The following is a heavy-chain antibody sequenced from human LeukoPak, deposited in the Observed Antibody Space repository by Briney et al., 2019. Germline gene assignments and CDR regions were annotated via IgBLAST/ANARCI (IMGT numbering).Heavy chain of an antibody. CDR1: GFTFSNYW. D-gene: IGHD3-22*01. Sequence: PGGSLRLSCVASGFTFSNYWMLWVRQAPGKGLMWVSLISTDGNSTRYAESVKGRFTISRDNAKNSLYLQMSSLRAEDTAVFYCASSPYDSRASLDYWGQGTLVTVSS. J-gene: IGHJ4*02. V-gene: IGHV3-74*01. CDR2: ISTDGNST. CDR3: ASSPYDSRASLDY.